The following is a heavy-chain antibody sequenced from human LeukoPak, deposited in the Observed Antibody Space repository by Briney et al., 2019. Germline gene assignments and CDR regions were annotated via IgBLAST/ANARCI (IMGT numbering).Heavy chain of an antibody. CDR3: ATDSSGRPFDS. CDR2: IYSGGTT. CDR1: GFTVSSNS. Sequence: PGGSLRLSCAASGFTVSSNSLSWVRQAPGKGLEWVSVIYSGGTTYYADSVRGRFTISRDNSKNTLYLQMNSLRAEDTAVYYCATDSSGRPFDSWGQGTLVTVSS. V-gene: IGHV3-53*01. J-gene: IGHJ4*02. D-gene: IGHD3-10*01.